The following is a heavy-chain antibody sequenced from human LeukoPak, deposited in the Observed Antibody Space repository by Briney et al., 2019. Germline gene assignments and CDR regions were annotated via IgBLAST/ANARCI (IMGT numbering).Heavy chain of an antibody. CDR1: GGSISSYH. CDR2: IYTCGST. Sequence: PSETLSLTCTVSGGSISSYHGSWIRQPAGKGLEGIGRIYTCGSTNYNPSLQSRVTMSVDTSKNQVSLKLSSVPAADTAVYYCARGSGLCANWGQGTRVTVSS. J-gene: IGHJ4*02. V-gene: IGHV4-4*07. CDR3: ARGSGLCAN. D-gene: IGHD6-19*01.